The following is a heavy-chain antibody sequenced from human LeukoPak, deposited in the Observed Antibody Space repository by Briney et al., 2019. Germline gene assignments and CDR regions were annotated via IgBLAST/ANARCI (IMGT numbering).Heavy chain of an antibody. Sequence: GGSLRLSCAASGFTFDDYGMSWVRQAPGKGLEWVSGINWNGGSTGYADSVKGRFTISRDNAKNSLYLQMNSLRAEDTALYYCARKGLIAAAGFYYFDYWGQGTLVTVSS. CDR3: ARKGLIAAAGFYYFDY. V-gene: IGHV3-20*04. CDR2: INWNGGST. D-gene: IGHD6-13*01. CDR1: GFTFDDYG. J-gene: IGHJ4*02.